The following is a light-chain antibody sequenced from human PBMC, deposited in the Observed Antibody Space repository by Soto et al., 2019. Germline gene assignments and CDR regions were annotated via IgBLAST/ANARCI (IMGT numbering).Light chain of an antibody. V-gene: IGKV1-5*01. CDR2: DAS. CDR3: QQYDSYPWR. J-gene: IGKJ1*01. Sequence: EIQMTQSPSTMSETVEDRVTVTCLASQSIDSWLAWYQQKPGKAPKFLIYDASSLESGVPSRFSGSGSGTEFTLTISTLQPDDFATYYCQQYDSYPWRFGQGTKADI. CDR1: QSIDSW.